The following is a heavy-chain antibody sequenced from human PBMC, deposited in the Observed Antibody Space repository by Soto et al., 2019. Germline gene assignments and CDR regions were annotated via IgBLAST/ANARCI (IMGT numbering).Heavy chain of an antibody. J-gene: IGHJ4*02. D-gene: IGHD3-3*01. Sequence: GASVKVSCKASGYTFTSYAMHWVRQAPGQRLEWVGWINAGNGNTKYSQKFQGRVTITRDTSASTAYMELSSLRSEDTAVYYCARGPSGYYDFWSGSLDYWGQGTLVTVSS. CDR1: GYTFTSYA. CDR3: ARGPSGYYDFWSGSLDY. V-gene: IGHV1-3*01. CDR2: INAGNGNT.